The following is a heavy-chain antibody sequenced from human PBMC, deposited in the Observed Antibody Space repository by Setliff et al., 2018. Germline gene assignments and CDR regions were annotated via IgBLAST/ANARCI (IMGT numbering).Heavy chain of an antibody. CDR2: TYRSGVT. J-gene: IGHJ4*02. D-gene: IGHD1-26*01. CDR1: VFVVMNNE. Sequence: GGSLRLSCAASVFVVMNNEMSWVRQAPGRGLEWISVTYRSGVTNYADSVKGRFSISRDNSKNTLYLQLNSLRVEDTAVYYCAKDGMGPTYTYFFDFWGQGSQVTVSS. V-gene: IGHV3-53*01. CDR3: AKDGMGPTYTYFFDF.